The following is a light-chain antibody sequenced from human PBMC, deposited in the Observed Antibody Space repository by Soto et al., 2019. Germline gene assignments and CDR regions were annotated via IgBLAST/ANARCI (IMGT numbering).Light chain of an antibody. CDR1: QSISSW. V-gene: IGKV1-5*01. Sequence: TQSPSTLSASVGDRVTITCRASQSISSWLAWYQQKPGKAPKLLIYDASSLESGVPSRFSGSGSGTEFTLTISSLQPDDFATYYCQQYNSYSETFGQGTRLDIK. J-gene: IGKJ1*01. CDR2: DAS. CDR3: QQYNSYSET.